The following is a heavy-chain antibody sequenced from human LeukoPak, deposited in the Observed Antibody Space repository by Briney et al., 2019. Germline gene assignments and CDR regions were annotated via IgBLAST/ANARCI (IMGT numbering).Heavy chain of an antibody. V-gene: IGHV4-39*07. CDR1: GASFSSGDQY. D-gene: IGHD1-14*01. CDR3: ARGTTPAGIFDY. Sequence: SETLSLTCTVSGASFSSGDQYWNWIRQSPGKGLEWIGSIHPSGRLYNNPSLKSRVTISVDTSKNQFSLKLSSVTAADTAVYYCARGTTPAGIFDYWGQGTLVTVSS. CDR2: IHPSGRL. J-gene: IGHJ4*02.